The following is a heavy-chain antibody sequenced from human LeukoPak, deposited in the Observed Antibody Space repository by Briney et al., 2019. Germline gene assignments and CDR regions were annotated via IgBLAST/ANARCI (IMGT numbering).Heavy chain of an antibody. CDR3: ARARSWGDGYNYYFDY. CDR1: GYTFTSYY. Sequence: ASVKVSCKASGYTFTSYYMHWVRQAPGQGLEWMGIINPSGGSTSYAQKFQGRVTMTRDTSTSTVYMELSSLRSEDTAVYYCARARSWGDGYNYYFDYWGQGTLVTVSS. V-gene: IGHV1-46*01. J-gene: IGHJ4*02. CDR2: INPSGGST. D-gene: IGHD5-24*01.